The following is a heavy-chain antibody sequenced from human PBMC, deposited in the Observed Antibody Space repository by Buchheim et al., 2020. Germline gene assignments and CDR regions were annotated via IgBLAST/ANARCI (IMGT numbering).Heavy chain of an antibody. CDR1: GFTFSSYS. CDR3: ARGWYCSGGSCYGAIYGMDV. D-gene: IGHD2-15*01. CDR2: ISSSSSTK. Sequence: EVHLVESGGGLVQPGGSLRLSCAASGFTFSSYSMNWVRQAPGKGLEWVSYISSSSSTKYYADSVKGRFTISRDSAKNSLYLQMNSLRAEDTAVYYCARGWYCSGGSCYGAIYGMDVWGQGTT. J-gene: IGHJ6*02. V-gene: IGHV3-48*01.